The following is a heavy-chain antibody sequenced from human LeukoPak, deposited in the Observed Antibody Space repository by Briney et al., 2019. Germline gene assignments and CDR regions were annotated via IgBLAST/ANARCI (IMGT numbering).Heavy chain of an antibody. CDR1: GFTFSSYA. J-gene: IGHJ3*02. D-gene: IGHD5-24*01. Sequence: PGGSLRLSCVTSGFTFSSYAMHWVRQAPGKGLEHVSVISSNGIGTYYANSVKGRFTISRDNSKNTLYLQMGSLRAEDTAVYYCAREGRWLQPGTFDIWGQGTMVAVSS. V-gene: IGHV3-64*01. CDR3: AREGRWLQPGTFDI. CDR2: ISSNGIGT.